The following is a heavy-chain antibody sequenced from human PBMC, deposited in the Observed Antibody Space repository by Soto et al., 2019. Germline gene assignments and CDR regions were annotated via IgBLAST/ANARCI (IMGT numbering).Heavy chain of an antibody. J-gene: IGHJ5*02. CDR3: ARWFDR. CDR2: ISHSGST. V-gene: IGHV4-30-2*01. Sequence: SETLSLTCAVSGGSISSGGYSWSWIRQPPGKGLEWIGYISHSGSTYYNQSLKNRVTISVDRSKNQFSLKLSSVTAADTAVYYCARWFDRWGQGTLVTVSS. CDR1: GGSISSGGYS.